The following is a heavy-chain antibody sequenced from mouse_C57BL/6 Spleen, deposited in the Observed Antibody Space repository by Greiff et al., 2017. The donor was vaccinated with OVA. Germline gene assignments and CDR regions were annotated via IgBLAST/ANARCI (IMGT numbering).Heavy chain of an antibody. CDR1: GYSITSGYY. CDR2: ISYDGSN. Sequence: EVQLQESGPGLVKPSQSLSLTCSVTGYSITSGYYWNWIRQFPGNKLEWMGYISYDGSNNYNPSLKNRISITRDTSKNQFFLKLNSVTTEDTATYYCARSYDLYWYFDVWGTGTTVTVSS. D-gene: IGHD2-12*01. V-gene: IGHV3-6*01. CDR3: ARSYDLYWYFDV. J-gene: IGHJ1*03.